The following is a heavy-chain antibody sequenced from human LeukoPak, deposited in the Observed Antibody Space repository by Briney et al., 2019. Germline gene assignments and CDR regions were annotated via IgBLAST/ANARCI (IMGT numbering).Heavy chain of an antibody. D-gene: IGHD5-12*01. CDR2: INHSGST. CDR1: GGSFSGYY. CDR3: ARKPDPYSGYDLPDAFDI. J-gene: IGHJ3*02. Sequence: PSETLSLTCAVYGGSFSGYYWSWIRQPPGKGLEWLGEINHSGSTNYNPSLKSRVTISVDTSKNQFSLKLSSVTAADTAVYYCARKPDPYSGYDLPDAFDIWGQGTMVTVSS. V-gene: IGHV4-34*01.